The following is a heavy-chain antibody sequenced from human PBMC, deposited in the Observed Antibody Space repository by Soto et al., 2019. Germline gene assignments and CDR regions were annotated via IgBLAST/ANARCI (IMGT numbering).Heavy chain of an antibody. CDR1: GYTFTSYA. D-gene: IGHD7-27*01. CDR2: INAGNGNT. J-gene: IGHJ5*02. V-gene: IGHV1-3*01. Sequence: QVQLVQSGAEVKKPGASVKVSCKASGYTFTSYAMHWVRQAPGQRLEWMGWINAGNGNTKYSQKFQGRVTITRDTFASTAYMELSSLRSEDTAVYYCAREAPGPLTRTGRWFDPWGQGTLVTVSS. CDR3: AREAPGPLTRTGRWFDP.